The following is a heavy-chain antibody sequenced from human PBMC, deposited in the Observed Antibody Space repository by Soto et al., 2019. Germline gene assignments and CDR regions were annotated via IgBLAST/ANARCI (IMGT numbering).Heavy chain of an antibody. CDR1: GFTFSSYA. D-gene: IGHD3-3*01. J-gene: IGHJ6*02. CDR3: ARETYYDFWSGPYYGMDV. V-gene: IGHV3-30-3*01. Sequence: QVQLVESGGGVVQPGRSLRLSCAASGFTFSSYAMHWVRQAPGKGLEWVAVISYDGSNKYYADSVKGRFTISRDNSKNTLYLQMNSLRAEDTAVYYSARETYYDFWSGPYYGMDVWGQGTTVTVSS. CDR2: ISYDGSNK.